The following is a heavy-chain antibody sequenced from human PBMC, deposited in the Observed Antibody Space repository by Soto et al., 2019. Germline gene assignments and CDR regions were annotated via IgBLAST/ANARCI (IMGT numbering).Heavy chain of an antibody. CDR2: ISYDGSNK. D-gene: IGHD6-13*01. J-gene: IGHJ4*02. CDR1: GFTFSSYG. CDR3: AKDLQAAPVEY. Sequence: PGGSLRLSCAASGFTFSSYGMHWVRQAPGKGLEWVAVISYDGSNKYYADSVKGRFTISRDNSKNTLYLQMNSLRAEDTAVYYCAKDLQAAPVEYWGQGTLVTVSS. V-gene: IGHV3-30*18.